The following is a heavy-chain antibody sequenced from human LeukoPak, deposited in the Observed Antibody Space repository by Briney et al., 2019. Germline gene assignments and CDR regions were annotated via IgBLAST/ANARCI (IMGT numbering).Heavy chain of an antibody. V-gene: IGHV4-59*08. CDR1: GGSISSYY. CDR2: IYYSGST. J-gene: IGHJ5*02. CDR3: ARRSVAGPLWWFDP. Sequence: SETLSLTCTVSGGSISSYYWSWIRQPPGKGLEWIGYIYYSGSTNYNPSLKSRVTISVDTSKNQFSLKPSSVTAADTAVYYCARRSVAGPLWWFDPWGQGTLVTVSS. D-gene: IGHD6-19*01.